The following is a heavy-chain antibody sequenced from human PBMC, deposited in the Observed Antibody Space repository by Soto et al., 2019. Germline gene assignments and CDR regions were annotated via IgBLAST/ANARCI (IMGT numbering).Heavy chain of an antibody. Sequence: LRLSCAASGFTFSGSAMHWVRQASGKGLEWVGRIRSKANSYATAYAASVKGRFTISRDDSKNTAYLQMNSLKTEDTAVYYCTRLTQGIAVAGTDSYWGQGTLVTVSS. CDR2: IRSKANSYAT. CDR3: TRLTQGIAVAGTDSY. V-gene: IGHV3-73*01. D-gene: IGHD6-19*01. J-gene: IGHJ4*02. CDR1: GFTFSGSA.